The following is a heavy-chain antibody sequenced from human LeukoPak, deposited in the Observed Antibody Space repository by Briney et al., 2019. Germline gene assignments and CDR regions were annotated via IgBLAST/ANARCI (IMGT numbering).Heavy chain of an antibody. D-gene: IGHD4-11*01. CDR2: FRCSGGST. CDR1: GFNLRSYA. CDR3: AKDYSNYNYFDY. J-gene: IGHJ4*02. Sequence: PGGSLRLSCASSGFNLRSYAMSWVRQAPGKGLEWDSAFRCSGGSTYYADSVKGRFTISRDNSKNTLYLQMNSLRAEDTAVYYCAKDYSNYNYFDYWGQGTLVTVYS. V-gene: IGHV3-23*01.